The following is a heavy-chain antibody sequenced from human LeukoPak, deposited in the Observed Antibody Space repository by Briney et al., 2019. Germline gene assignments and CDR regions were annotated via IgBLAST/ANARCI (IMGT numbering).Heavy chain of an antibody. Sequence: ASVKVSCKASGYTFTSYYMHWVRQAPGQGLEWMGIINPSGGSTSYAQKFQGRVTMTRGTSTSTVYMELSSLRSEDTAVYYCARTELRYFGSLAQAKYGMDVWGHGPKVTVFS. J-gene: IGHJ6*02. CDR2: INPSGGST. V-gene: IGHV1-46*01. CDR3: ARTELRYFGSLAQAKYGMDV. D-gene: IGHD3-9*01. CDR1: GYTFTSYY.